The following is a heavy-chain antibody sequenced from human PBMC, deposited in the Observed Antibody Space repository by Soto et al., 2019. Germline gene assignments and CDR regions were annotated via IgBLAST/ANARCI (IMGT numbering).Heavy chain of an antibody. J-gene: IGHJ1*01. D-gene: IGHD3-10*01. V-gene: IGHV3-74*01. CDR1: GFTFSTYW. Sequence: EVQLVESGGGLVQPGGSLRLSCAASGFTFSTYWMQWVRQVPGEGLVWVSSISENGGITTYADSVKGRFTISRDNAKNTLYLPINGLSVEETAIYYCARAYYSSGTHWGQGTLVTVST. CDR2: ISENGGIT. CDR3: ARAYYSSGTH.